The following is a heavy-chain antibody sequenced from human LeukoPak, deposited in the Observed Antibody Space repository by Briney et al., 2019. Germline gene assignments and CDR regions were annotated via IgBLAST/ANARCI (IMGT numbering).Heavy chain of an antibody. J-gene: IGHJ4*02. CDR1: GFTFSSFA. Sequence: QPGRSLRLSCAASGFTFSSFAMHWVRQAPDRGLEWMAVIPLDGSKKYSADSVKGRFTISRDNSKNTLYLQMNSLRVEDTAVYYCARVGDIGSSIGYDFWGQGTLVIVSS. CDR3: ARVGDIGSSIGYDF. D-gene: IGHD5-12*01. CDR2: IPLDGSKK. V-gene: IGHV3-30*01.